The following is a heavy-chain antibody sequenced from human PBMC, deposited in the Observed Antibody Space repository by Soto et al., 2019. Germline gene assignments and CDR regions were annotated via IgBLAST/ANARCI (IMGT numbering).Heavy chain of an antibody. CDR3: AKGRVTMIPSLGAFDI. CDR2: ISWDSDSI. Sequence: EVQLVESGGGLVQPGRSLRLSCAASGFTFDDNAMHWVRQAPGKGLEWVSGISWDSDSIGYADSVKGRFTISRDNAKNSLYLRMNSLRAEDTALYYCAKGRVTMIPSLGAFDIWGQGTMVTVSS. D-gene: IGHD3-22*01. V-gene: IGHV3-9*01. CDR1: GFTFDDNA. J-gene: IGHJ3*02.